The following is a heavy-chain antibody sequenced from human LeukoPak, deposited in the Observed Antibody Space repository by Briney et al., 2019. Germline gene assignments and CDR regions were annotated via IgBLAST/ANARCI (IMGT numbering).Heavy chain of an antibody. J-gene: IGHJ4*02. CDR3: ARAEMATSPDY. CDR2: ILYSGST. Sequence: SQTLSLTCTVSGGSISSGGYYWSWIRRHPGKGLEWIGYILYSGSTYYNPSLKSRVTISVDTSKNQFSLKLSSVTAADTAVYYCARAEMATSPDYWGQGTLVTVSS. V-gene: IGHV4-30-4*08. D-gene: IGHD5-24*01. CDR1: GGSISSGGYY.